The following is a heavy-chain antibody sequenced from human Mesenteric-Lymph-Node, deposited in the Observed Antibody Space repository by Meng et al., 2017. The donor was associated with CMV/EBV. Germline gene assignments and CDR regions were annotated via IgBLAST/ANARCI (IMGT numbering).Heavy chain of an antibody. J-gene: IGHJ3*02. CDR3: ARDAARTDAFDI. CDR2: IYYSGST. Sequence: TVSGGSVSSGSYYWSWIRQPPGKGLAWIGYIYYSGSTNYNPSLKSRVTISVDTSKNQFSLKLSSVTAADTAVYYCARDAARTDAFDIWGQGTMVTVSS. CDR1: GGSVSSGSYY. V-gene: IGHV4-61*01.